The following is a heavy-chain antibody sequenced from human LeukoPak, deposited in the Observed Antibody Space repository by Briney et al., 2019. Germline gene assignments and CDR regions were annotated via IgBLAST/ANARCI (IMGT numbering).Heavy chain of an antibody. J-gene: IGHJ6*02. CDR1: GFTVSSNY. CDR2: IYSCGST. CDR3: ARGRGGSGFYGLDV. V-gene: IGHV3-66*01. D-gene: IGHD3-10*01. Sequence: GGSLRLSCAASGFTVSSNYMSWVRQAPGKGLEWVSVIYSCGSTYYADSVKGRFTISRDNSKNTLYLQMNSLRAEDTAVYYCARGRGGSGFYGLDVRGQGTTVTVSS.